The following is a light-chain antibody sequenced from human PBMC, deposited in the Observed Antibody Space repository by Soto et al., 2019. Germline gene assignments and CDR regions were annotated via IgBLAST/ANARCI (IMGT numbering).Light chain of an antibody. CDR1: TGAVTSGHY. CDR3: LLSYSGARV. Sequence: QAVVTQEPSLTVSPGGTVTLTCGSSTGAVTSGHYPYWFQQKPGQAPRTLIYDTSYKHSWTPARFSGSLLGGNAALTLSGAQPDDDADYYCLLSYSGARVFGGGTKLTVL. J-gene: IGLJ3*02. V-gene: IGLV7-46*01. CDR2: DTS.